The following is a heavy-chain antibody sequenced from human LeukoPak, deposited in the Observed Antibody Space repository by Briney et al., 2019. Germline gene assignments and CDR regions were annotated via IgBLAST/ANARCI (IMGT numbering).Heavy chain of an antibody. D-gene: IGHD3-22*01. CDR3: ARDPDDSSGYCLGY. J-gene: IGHJ4*02. CDR1: GVTFSSYA. CDR2: ISYDGSNK. Sequence: PGGSLRLSCAASGVTFSSYAMHWVRQAPGKGLEWVAVISYDGSNKYYADSVKGRFTISRDNAKNSLYLQMNSLRAEDTAVYYCARDPDDSSGYCLGYWGQGTLVTVSS. V-gene: IGHV3-30-3*01.